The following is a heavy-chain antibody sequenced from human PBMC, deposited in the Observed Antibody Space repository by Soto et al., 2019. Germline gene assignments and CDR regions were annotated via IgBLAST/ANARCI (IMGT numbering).Heavy chain of an antibody. CDR2: ISITVSYI. CDR3: AREAIPGYSYDHSDY. CDR1: GFSFSSYT. Sequence: GGSMRLSCAASGFSFSSYTMEWVRQAPGKGLRWVSSISITVSYIYYTDSVKGRFTISRDNAQNSLYLHMNSLRDEDTAVYSCAREAIPGYSYDHSDYWGQGTMVSFSS. J-gene: IGHJ4*02. V-gene: IGHV3-21*01. D-gene: IGHD5-18*01.